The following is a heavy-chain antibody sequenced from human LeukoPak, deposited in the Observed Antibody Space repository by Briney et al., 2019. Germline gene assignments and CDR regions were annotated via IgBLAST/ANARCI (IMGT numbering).Heavy chain of an antibody. CDR3: ARPYSTYNNYGMDV. J-gene: IGHJ6*02. CDR1: GFSFSSFG. V-gene: IGHV3-33*01. Sequence: GGSLRLSCAASGFSFSSFGMHWVRQAPGKGLEWVALVWCDGSNKYFADSVNGRFTISRDSSKNTLYLQMNSLRAEDTAVYYCARPYSTYNNYGMDVWGQGTTVTVSS. D-gene: IGHD4-11*01. CDR2: VWCDGSNK.